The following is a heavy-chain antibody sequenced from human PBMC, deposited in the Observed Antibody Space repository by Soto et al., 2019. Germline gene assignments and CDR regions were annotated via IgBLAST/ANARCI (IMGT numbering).Heavy chain of an antibody. J-gene: IGHJ4*02. V-gene: IGHV3-23*01. Sequence: GGSLRLSCTASGFTFSSYAMSWVRQAPGKGLEWVSAISGSGGSTYYAGSVKGRFTISRDNSKNTLYLQMNSLRAEDTAVYYCAKDFRYSSSWYQNPLFDYWGQGTLVTVSS. CDR2: ISGSGGST. CDR1: GFTFSSYA. CDR3: AKDFRYSSSWYQNPLFDY. D-gene: IGHD6-13*01.